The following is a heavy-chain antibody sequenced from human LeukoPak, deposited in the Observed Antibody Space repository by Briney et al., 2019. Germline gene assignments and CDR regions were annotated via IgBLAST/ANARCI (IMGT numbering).Heavy chain of an antibody. CDR1: GFTFSSYA. D-gene: IGHD2-8*01. J-gene: IGHJ4*02. CDR3: AKAPADIVLMAYAIWFDY. Sequence: GGSLRLSCAASGFTFSSYAMSWVRQAPGKRLEWVSAISGSCGSTYYADSVKGRFTITRDNSKNTLYLQMNSLRAEDTAVYYCAKAPADIVLMAYAIWFDYWGQGTLVTVSS. CDR2: ISGSCGST. V-gene: IGHV3-23*01.